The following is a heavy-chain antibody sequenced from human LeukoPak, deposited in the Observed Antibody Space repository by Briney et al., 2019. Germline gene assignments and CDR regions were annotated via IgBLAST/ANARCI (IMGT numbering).Heavy chain of an antibody. D-gene: IGHD3-22*01. Sequence: SETLSLTCTVSGGSINNYYWSWIRQPAGKGLEWIGLIYSSGSTSYNPSLKSRVTMSVDTSKKQFSLRLSSVAAADTAVYYCARTPIYYFDNSGYYNWGQGTLVTVSS. CDR3: ARTPIYYFDNSGYYN. J-gene: IGHJ4*02. V-gene: IGHV4-4*07. CDR2: IYSSGST. CDR1: GGSINNYY.